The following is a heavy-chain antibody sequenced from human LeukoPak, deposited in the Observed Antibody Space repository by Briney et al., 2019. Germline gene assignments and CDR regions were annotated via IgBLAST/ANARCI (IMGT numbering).Heavy chain of an antibody. CDR3: ARKAPYDYGDYVASYYYYYMDV. CDR1: GYSISSGYY. D-gene: IGHD4-17*01. V-gene: IGHV4-38-2*02. J-gene: IGHJ6*03. Sequence: SETLSLTCTVSGYSISSGYYWGWIRQPPGKGLEWIGSIYHSGSTYYNPSLKSRVTISVDTSKNQFSLKLSSVTAADTAVYYCARKAPYDYGDYVASYYYYYMDVWGKGTTVTVSS. CDR2: IYHSGST.